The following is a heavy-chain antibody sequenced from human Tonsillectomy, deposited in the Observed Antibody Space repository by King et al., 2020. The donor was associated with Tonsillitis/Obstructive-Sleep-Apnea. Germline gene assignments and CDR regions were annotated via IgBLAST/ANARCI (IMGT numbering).Heavy chain of an antibody. CDR3: AKDGRRYCSGGSCSGSFDY. Sequence: VQLVESGGGVVQPGRSLRLSCAASGFTFSSYGMHWVRQAPGKGLEWVAVISYDGSNKYYADSVKGRFTISRDNSKNTLYLQMNSLRAEDTAVYYWAKDGRRYCSGGSCSGSFDYWGQGTLVTVSS. D-gene: IGHD2-15*01. V-gene: IGHV3-30*18. CDR1: GFTFSSYG. J-gene: IGHJ4*02. CDR2: ISYDGSNK.